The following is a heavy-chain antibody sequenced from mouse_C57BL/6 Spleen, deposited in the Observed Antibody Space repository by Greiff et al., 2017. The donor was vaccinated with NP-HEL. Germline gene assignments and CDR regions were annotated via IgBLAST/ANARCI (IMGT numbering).Heavy chain of an antibody. J-gene: IGHJ1*03. Sequence: EVKLVESGGGLVQPGGSMKLSCVASGFTFSNYWMNWVRQSPEKGLEWVAQIRLKSDNYATHYAESVKGRFTISRDDSKSSFYLQMNNLRAEDTGIYYCTAYGSSPWYFDVWGTGTTVTVSS. D-gene: IGHD1-1*01. CDR1: GFTFSNYW. CDR3: TAYGSSPWYFDV. CDR2: IRLKSDNYAT. V-gene: IGHV6-3*01.